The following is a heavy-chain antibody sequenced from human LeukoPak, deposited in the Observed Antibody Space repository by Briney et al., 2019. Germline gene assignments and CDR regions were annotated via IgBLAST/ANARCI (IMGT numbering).Heavy chain of an antibody. D-gene: IGHD3-22*01. CDR3: ARDRYYDSSGPTGLGY. Sequence: GGSLRLSCAASGFTFTEYGMHWVRQAPGKGLEWVAVISYDGSNKYYADSVKGRFTISRDNSKSTLYLQMNSLRAEDTAVYYCARDRYYDSSGPTGLGYWGQGTLVTVSS. J-gene: IGHJ4*02. CDR1: GFTFTEYG. CDR2: ISYDGSNK. V-gene: IGHV3-30*03.